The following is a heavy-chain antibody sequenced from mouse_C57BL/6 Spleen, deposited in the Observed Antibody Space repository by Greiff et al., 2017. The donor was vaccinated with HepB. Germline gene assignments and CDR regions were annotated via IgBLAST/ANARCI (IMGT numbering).Heavy chain of an antibody. J-gene: IGHJ4*01. Sequence: QVQLQQPGAELVKPGASVKLSCKASGYTFTSYWMQWVKQRPGQGLEWIGEIDPSDSYTNYNQKFKGKATLTVDTSSSTAYMQLSSLTSEDSAVYYCARRGNYYDYAMDYWGQGTSVTVSS. CDR1: GYTFTSYW. D-gene: IGHD1-1*01. V-gene: IGHV1-50*01. CDR2: IDPSDSYT. CDR3: ARRGNYYDYAMDY.